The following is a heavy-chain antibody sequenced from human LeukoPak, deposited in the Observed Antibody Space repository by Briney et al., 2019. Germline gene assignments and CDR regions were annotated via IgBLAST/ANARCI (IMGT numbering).Heavy chain of an antibody. CDR1: GFTFSSYA. J-gene: IGHJ6*02. V-gene: IGHV3-23*01. CDR2: ISGSGGST. D-gene: IGHD6-19*01. CDR3: ANGAGYSSGHKGYYYGMDV. Sequence: GGSLRLSCAASGFTFSSYAMSWVRQAPGKGLEWVSAISGSGGSTYYADSVKGRFTISRDNSKNTLYLQMSSLRAEDTAVYYCANGAGYSSGHKGYYYGMDVWGQGTTVTVSS.